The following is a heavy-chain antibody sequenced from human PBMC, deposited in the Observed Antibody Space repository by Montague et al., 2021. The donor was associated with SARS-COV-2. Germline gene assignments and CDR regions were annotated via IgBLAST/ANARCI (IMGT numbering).Heavy chain of an antibody. V-gene: IGHV3-7*01. CDR1: GFTFSSYW. D-gene: IGHD1-1*01. CDR2: IKQDGSEK. CDR3: ARDRRYNWNEVDAFDI. Sequence: SLRLSCAASGFTFSSYWMSWVRQAPGKGLEWVANIKQDGSEKYYVDSVKGRFTISRDNAKNSLYLQMNSLRAEDTAVYYGARDRRYNWNEVDAFDIWGQGTMVTVSS. J-gene: IGHJ3*02.